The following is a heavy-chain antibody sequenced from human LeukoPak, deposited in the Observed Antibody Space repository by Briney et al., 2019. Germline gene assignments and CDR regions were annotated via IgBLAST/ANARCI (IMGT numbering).Heavy chain of an antibody. CDR1: GFTFSYYG. CDR2: IDSDGSRT. V-gene: IGHV3-74*01. CDR3: ARASKVGSYDYYFNY. Sequence: GGSLRPSCAASGFTFSYYGLSWVRQAPGKGLVWVSRIDSDGSRTSYADSVKGQFTISGDNAKNTLYLQMNSLRAEDTAVYYCARASKVGSYDYYFNYWGQGTLVTVSS. J-gene: IGHJ4*02. D-gene: IGHD3-16*01.